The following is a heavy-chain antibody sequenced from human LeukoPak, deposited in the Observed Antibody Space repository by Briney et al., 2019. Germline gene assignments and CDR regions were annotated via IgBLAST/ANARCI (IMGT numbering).Heavy chain of an antibody. J-gene: IGHJ4*02. CDR3: ARSVVAATETFDY. CDR2: ISSSGSTI. CDR1: GFTFSSYA. D-gene: IGHD2-15*01. V-gene: IGHV3-48*04. Sequence: GGSLRLSCAASGFTFSSYAMAWVRQAPGKGLEWVSYISSSGSTIFYADSVKGRFTISRDNAKNSLYQQMNSLRAEDTAVYYCARSVVAATETFDYWGQGTLVTVSS.